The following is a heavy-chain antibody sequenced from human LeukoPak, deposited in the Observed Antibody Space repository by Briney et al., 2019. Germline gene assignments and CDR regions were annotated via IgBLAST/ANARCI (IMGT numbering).Heavy chain of an antibody. J-gene: IGHJ4*02. CDR1: GFTFSSYE. CDR2: ISSSGSTI. V-gene: IGHV3-48*03. Sequence: GGSLRLSCAASGFTFSSYEMNWVRQAPGKGLEWVSYISSSGSTIYYADSVKGRFTISRDSAKNSLYLQMNSLRAEDTAVYYCARRGYSSGWNRFDYWGQGTLVTVSS. D-gene: IGHD6-25*01. CDR3: ARRGYSSGWNRFDY.